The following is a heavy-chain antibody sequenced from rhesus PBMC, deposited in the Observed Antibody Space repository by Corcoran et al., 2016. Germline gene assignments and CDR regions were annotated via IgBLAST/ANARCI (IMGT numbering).Heavy chain of an antibody. CDR2: IDGNIAGT. Sequence: QVQLQESGPGLVKPSETLSLTCAVSGGSISGYYWSWIRQPPGKGLAWIGNIDGNIAGTNYNPSLKSRVTISKDTSKNQFSLKLSSVTAADTAVYYCARDSGYYNFWSGLNSLDVWGRGVLVTVSS. D-gene: IGHD3-3*01. CDR3: ARDSGYYNFWSGLNSLDV. CDR1: GGSISGYY. V-gene: IGHV4-81*01. J-gene: IGHJ5-2*02.